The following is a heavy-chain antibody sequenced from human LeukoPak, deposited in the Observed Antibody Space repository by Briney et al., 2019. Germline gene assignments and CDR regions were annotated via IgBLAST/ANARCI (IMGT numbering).Heavy chain of an antibody. CDR2: IYYSGST. J-gene: IGHJ6*02. V-gene: IGHV4-59*08. CDR3: PRHMATLRVELWAEDYYYSMDV. D-gene: IGHD5-18*01. CDR1: GGSISSYY. Sequence: SATLSLTCTVSGGSISSYYWSWIRQHPGKGLEWIGYIYYSGSTTSHPSIKGRATISVGTSTNRFSLKLSSMTAADTAVYSRPRHMATLRVELWAEDYYYSMDVWGQGTTVTVSS.